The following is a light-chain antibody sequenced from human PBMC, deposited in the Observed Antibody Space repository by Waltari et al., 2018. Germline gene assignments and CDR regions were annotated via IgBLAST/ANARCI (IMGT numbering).Light chain of an antibody. Sequence: DIQMTQSPSTLSASVGDRVTITCRASQSVGLWVAWYQQKPGKAPKFLMYKASSLESGVPSRFSGSGLGTDFTLTIDNLQPDDFATYHCQQYSAYPRTFGQGTKVEVK. CDR3: QQYSAYPRT. J-gene: IGKJ1*01. CDR1: QSVGLW. CDR2: KAS. V-gene: IGKV1-5*03.